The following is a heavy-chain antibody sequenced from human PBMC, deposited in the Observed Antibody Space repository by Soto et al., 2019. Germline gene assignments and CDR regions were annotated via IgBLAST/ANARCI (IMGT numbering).Heavy chain of an antibody. D-gene: IGHD1-1*01. Sequence: SVKVSCKASGGTFSSYAISWVRQAPGQGLEWMGGIIPIFGTANYAQKFQGRVTITADESTSTAYMELSSLRSEDTAVYYCARDRAGKYYYYGMDVWGQGTTVTVSS. V-gene: IGHV1-69*13. CDR2: IIPIFGTA. CDR3: ARDRAGKYYYYGMDV. J-gene: IGHJ6*02. CDR1: GGTFSSYA.